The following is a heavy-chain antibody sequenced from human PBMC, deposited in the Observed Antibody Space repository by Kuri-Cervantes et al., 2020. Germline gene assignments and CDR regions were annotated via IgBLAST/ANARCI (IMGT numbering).Heavy chain of an antibody. J-gene: IGHJ4*02. CDR3: ARGTDTAMVT. D-gene: IGHD5-18*01. V-gene: IGHV4-59*01. Sequence: SETLSLTCTVSGGSISSSYWNWIRQPPGKGLEWIGYIYYSGSTNYNPSLKSRVTISVDTSKNQFSLKLSSVTAADTAVYYCARGTDTAMVTWGQGTLVTVSS. CDR2: IYYSGST. CDR1: GGSISSSY.